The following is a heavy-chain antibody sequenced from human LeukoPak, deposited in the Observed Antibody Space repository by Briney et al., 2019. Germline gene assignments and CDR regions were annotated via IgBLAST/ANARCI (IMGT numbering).Heavy chain of an antibody. Sequence: SETLSLTCAVYGGSFSGYYWSWIRQPPGKGLEWIGEINHSGSTNYNPSLKSRVTISMDRSKNQIALDLASVTAADTAVYYCAREIVGAPTPGAYWGQGTLVTVSS. CDR3: AREIVGAPTPGAY. V-gene: IGHV4-34*01. J-gene: IGHJ4*02. D-gene: IGHD1-26*01. CDR2: INHSGST. CDR1: GGSFSGYY.